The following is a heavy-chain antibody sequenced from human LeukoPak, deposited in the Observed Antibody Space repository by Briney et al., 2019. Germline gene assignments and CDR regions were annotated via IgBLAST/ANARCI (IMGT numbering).Heavy chain of an antibody. V-gene: IGHV3-21*01. Sequence: GGSLRLSCAASGFTFSSYEMNWVRQAPGKALEWVPSITSSSSRTFYADSVKGRYTISRDNAKNSLYLQMDSLRAEDTAVYYCARDPYSGGYGAYYYYYMDVWGKGTTVTVSS. CDR2: ITSSSSRT. J-gene: IGHJ6*03. CDR1: GFTFSSYE. CDR3: ARDPYSGGYGAYYYYYMDV. D-gene: IGHD1-26*01.